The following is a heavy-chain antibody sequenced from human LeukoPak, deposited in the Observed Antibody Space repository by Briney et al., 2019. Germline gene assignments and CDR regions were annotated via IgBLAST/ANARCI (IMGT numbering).Heavy chain of an antibody. D-gene: IGHD3-10*01. CDR3: ARGIQDYGVLLGVHYYSYYMDV. V-gene: IGHV3-21*01. Sequence: PGGSLRLSCAASGFTFSSYSINWVRQAPGKGLAWVSSISSTGSYIHYADSMKGRFTISGDSGKNSLYLQMNSLRAEDTAVYYCARGIQDYGVLLGVHYYSYYMDVWGKGTTVTVSS. CDR1: GFTFSSYS. J-gene: IGHJ6*03. CDR2: ISSTGSYI.